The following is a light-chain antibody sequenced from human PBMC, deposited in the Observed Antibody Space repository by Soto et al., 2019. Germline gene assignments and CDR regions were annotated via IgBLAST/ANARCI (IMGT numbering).Light chain of an antibody. CDR1: ESVSTN. CDR2: AAS. Sequence: EIEMTQSPATLSLAPGERGTLSFRASESVSTNLAWYQQKAGQAPRLLIYAASTRATGIPARFSGSGSGTEFTLTISSLQSEDFAVYYCQQYSIWRTFGQGTKVDIK. J-gene: IGKJ1*01. CDR3: QQYSIWRT. V-gene: IGKV3-15*01.